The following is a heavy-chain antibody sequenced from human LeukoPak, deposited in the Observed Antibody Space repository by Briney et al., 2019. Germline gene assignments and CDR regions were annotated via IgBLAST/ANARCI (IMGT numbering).Heavy chain of an antibody. J-gene: IGHJ4*02. CDR1: GFTFNNYA. CDR3: ARDYADYVGYFFFDY. D-gene: IGHD4-17*01. CDR2: ISGGGETT. V-gene: IGHV3-23*01. Sequence: GGSLRLSCAASGFTFNNYAMNWVRQAPGKGLEWVSSISGGGETTYYADSAKGRFTISRDNSQNTLYLQMNSLRAEDSAVYYCARDYADYVGYFFFDYWGQGALVTVSS.